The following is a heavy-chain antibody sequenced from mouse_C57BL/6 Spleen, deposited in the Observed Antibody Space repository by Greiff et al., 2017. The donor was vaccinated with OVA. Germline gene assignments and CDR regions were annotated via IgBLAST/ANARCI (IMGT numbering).Heavy chain of an antibody. CDR3: ARAYDYYAMDY. J-gene: IGHJ4*01. CDR2: ISSGSSTI. Sequence: DVKLVESGGGLVKPGGSLKLSCAASGFTFSDYGMHWVRQAPEKGLEWVAYISSGSSTIYYADTVKGRFTITRDNAKNTLFMQMTSLRSEDKAMYYCARAYDYYAMDYWGQGTSVTVSS. CDR1: GFTFSDYG. V-gene: IGHV5-17*01.